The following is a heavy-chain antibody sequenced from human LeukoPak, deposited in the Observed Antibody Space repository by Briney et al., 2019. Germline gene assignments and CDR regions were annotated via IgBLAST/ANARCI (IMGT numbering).Heavy chain of an antibody. Sequence: PGGSLRLSCAASGFTFYNYAMSWVRQAPGTGLEWVSTISDSGSSTYYADSVRGRFTISRDNSNNTLYLQMDSLRAEDTAIYYCAKVPFSDYGSGRPPFMDVWGQGTTVAVSS. CDR3: AKVPFSDYGSGRPPFMDV. CDR2: ISDSGSST. V-gene: IGHV3-23*01. J-gene: IGHJ6*02. CDR1: GFTFYNYA. D-gene: IGHD3-10*01.